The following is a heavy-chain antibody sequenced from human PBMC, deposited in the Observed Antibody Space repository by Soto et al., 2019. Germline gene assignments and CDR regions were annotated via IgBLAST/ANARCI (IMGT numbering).Heavy chain of an antibody. CDR1: GFTFRTYT. CDR3: ARDRGYDAHDYYYNAMDV. J-gene: IGHJ6*02. V-gene: IGHV3-21*01. CDR2: IRGFSPYT. Sequence: GGSLRLSCVASGFTFRTYTMNWVRQAPGKGLEWVSGIRGFSPYTFYAESVKGRFTISRDNAKNSLYLQMNSLGVEDTAVYYCARDRGYDAHDYYYNAMDVWGQGATVTVSS. D-gene: IGHD2-15*01.